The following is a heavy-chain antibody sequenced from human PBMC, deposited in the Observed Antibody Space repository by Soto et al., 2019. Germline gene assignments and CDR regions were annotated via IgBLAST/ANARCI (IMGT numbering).Heavy chain of an antibody. CDR1: GYTFTSYG. D-gene: IGHD6-6*01. J-gene: IGHJ4*02. CDR2: ISAYNGNT. CDR3: ASAPRHPDDY. Sequence: QVKLVQSGAEVKKPGASVKVSCKASGYTFTSYGISWVRQAPGQGLGWVGCISAYNGNTNYAQKLEGRVTMTTDTTTSTAYVDLRSLISDDTAVYDCASAPRHPDDYWGQGTLVNVSS. V-gene: IGHV1-18*01.